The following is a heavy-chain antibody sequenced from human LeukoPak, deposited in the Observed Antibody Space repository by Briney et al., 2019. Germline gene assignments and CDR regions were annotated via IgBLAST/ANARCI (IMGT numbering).Heavy chain of an antibody. CDR3: ARHSFGSGWYSPFDS. J-gene: IGHJ4*02. CDR2: MFSSMTT. V-gene: IGHV4-39*01. Sequence: SDTLPLTCTVSGDSVSRSGHYWGWIRQSPGKGLEWIGSMFSSMTTHYSPSLKSRVTISVDTSKNQFSLKLSSVTAADTAVYYCARHSFGSGWYSPFDSWGQGTLVTVSS. CDR1: GDSVSRSGHY. D-gene: IGHD6-19*01.